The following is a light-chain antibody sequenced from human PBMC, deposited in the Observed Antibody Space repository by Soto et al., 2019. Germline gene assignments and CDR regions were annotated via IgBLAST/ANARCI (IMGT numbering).Light chain of an antibody. CDR3: QQRNIWPPVT. Sequence: IVLTQSLDTLSLSPGERATISCRASPSVTNFLAWYQQKPGQAPRLLIYGAFNRATGIPARFSGSGSGTDFTLTISSLEPEDSAIYYCQQRNIWPPVTFGQGTRLEI. V-gene: IGKV3-11*01. CDR1: PSVTNF. J-gene: IGKJ5*01. CDR2: GAF.